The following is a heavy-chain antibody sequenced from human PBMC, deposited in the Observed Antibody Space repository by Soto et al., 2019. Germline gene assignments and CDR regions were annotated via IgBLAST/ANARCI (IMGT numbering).Heavy chain of an antibody. CDR1: GFTFGNYA. V-gene: IGHV3-23*01. J-gene: IGHJ3*02. CDR3: AKDRMNHNAAWDPFDI. D-gene: IGHD2-15*01. Sequence: PGGCLRLSCPSSGFTFGNYAVIGVLQSPGKGLEWFAIIVCGGDYTYYADSVKVRCIISLDNSKSTLSLQMNGLRGEDTAVYYCAKDRMNHNAAWDPFDIWGQGRMVTVSS. CDR2: IVCGGDYT.